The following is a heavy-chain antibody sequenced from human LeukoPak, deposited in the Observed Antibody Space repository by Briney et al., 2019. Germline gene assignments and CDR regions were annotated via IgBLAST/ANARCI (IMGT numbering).Heavy chain of an antibody. J-gene: IGHJ1*01. CDR2: IIPIFGTA. CDR1: GGTFTSYA. CDR3: ARGFTYYDILTGYYTVAEYFQH. D-gene: IGHD3-9*01. V-gene: IGHV1-69*13. Sequence: GASLKVSCKASGGTFTSYAISWVRHAPGQGLEWMGGIIPIFGTANYAQKFQGRVTITADESTSTAYMELSSLRSEDTAVYYCARGFTYYDILTGYYTVAEYFQHWGQGTLVTVSS.